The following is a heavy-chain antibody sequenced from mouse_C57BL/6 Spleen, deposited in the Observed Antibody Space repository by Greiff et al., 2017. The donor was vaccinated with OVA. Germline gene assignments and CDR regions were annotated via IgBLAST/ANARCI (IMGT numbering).Heavy chain of an antibody. CDR1: GYAFSSSW. CDR2: FYPGDGDT. V-gene: IGHV1-82*01. CDR3: ANGNYGYVDV. J-gene: IGHJ1*03. D-gene: IGHD2-1*01. Sequence: QVQLKQSGPELVKPGASVKISCKASGYAFSSSWMNWVKQRPGKGLEWIGRFYPGDGDTNYNGKFKGKATLTADKSSSTAYMQLSSLTSEDSAVYFCANGNYGYVDVWGTGTTVTVSS.